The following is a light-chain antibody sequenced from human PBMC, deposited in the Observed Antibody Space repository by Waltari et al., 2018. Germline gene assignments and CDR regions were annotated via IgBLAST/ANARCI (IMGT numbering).Light chain of an antibody. CDR3: STYLRSSAPVV. CDR1: SSDIGTYDW. V-gene: IGLV2-14*03. J-gene: IGLJ2*01. CDR2: DVR. Sequence: QSALTQPASVSGSPGQSITISCTGSSSDIGTYDWVSWYQQHPGESPKLMIYDVRQLPSGVSVRFSGSKSGNTASLTVSGLQAEDEADYYCSTYLRSSAPVVFGGGTKLTVL.